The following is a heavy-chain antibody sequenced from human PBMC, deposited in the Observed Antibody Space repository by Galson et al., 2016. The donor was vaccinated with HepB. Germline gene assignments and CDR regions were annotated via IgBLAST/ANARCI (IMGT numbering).Heavy chain of an antibody. CDR1: GYSFDDYY. CDR3: ARREGWGYYYGMDV. Sequence: SVKVSCKASGYSFDDYYIHWVRQAPGQGLEWMGGINPHSGGTNYAQKFQGRVTLTRDRSVNTAYMEMRRLRSDDTAVYYCARREGWGYYYGMDVWGQGTTVAV. CDR2: INPHSGGT. J-gene: IGHJ6*02. V-gene: IGHV1-2*02. D-gene: IGHD6-19*01.